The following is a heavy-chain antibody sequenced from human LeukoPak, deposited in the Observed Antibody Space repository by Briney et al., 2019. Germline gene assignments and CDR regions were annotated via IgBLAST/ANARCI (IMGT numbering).Heavy chain of an antibody. V-gene: IGHV4-39*07. CDR3: ASRGDYVAFDP. CDR2: IYYSGNT. D-gene: IGHD4-17*01. Sequence: SETLSLTCTVSGGSISSSSYYWAWIRQPPGKGLEWIGSIYYSGNTYYKSSLKSRVTIAVDTSKNQFSLKLNSVTAADTAVYYCASRGDYVAFDPWGQGTLVTVSS. J-gene: IGHJ5*02. CDR1: GGSISSSSYY.